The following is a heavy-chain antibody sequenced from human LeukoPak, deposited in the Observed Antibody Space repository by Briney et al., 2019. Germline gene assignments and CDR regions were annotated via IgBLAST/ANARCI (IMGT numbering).Heavy chain of an antibody. D-gene: IGHD1-26*01. V-gene: IGHV4-39*01. CDR2: IYYSGST. Sequence: SETLSLTCTVSGGSISSSSYYWGWIRQPPGKGLEWIGSIYYSGSTYYNPSLKSRVTISVDTSKNQFSLKLSSVTAADTAVYYCARLASGSPSYYMDVWGKGTTVTVSS. CDR1: GGSISSSSYY. J-gene: IGHJ6*03. CDR3: ARLASGSPSYYMDV.